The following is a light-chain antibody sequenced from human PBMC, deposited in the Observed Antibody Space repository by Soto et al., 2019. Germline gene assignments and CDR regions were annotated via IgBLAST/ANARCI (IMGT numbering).Light chain of an antibody. CDR2: DAS. CDR1: QSVSSY. CDR3: QQRSIWPPYT. Sequence: EIVLTQYPATLSLSPGDRATLSCRASQSVSSYLAWYQQKPGQAPRLLIYDASNRATGIPARFSGSGPGTDFPLTIRSLEPEDFAVYYCQQRSIWPPYTFGQGTKLEIK. V-gene: IGKV3-11*01. J-gene: IGKJ2*01.